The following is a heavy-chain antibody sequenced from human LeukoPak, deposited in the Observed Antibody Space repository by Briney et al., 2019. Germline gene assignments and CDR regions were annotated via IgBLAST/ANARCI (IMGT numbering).Heavy chain of an antibody. CDR2: INQDGSEK. CDR3: AREGVANGMDV. Sequence: SGGSLRLSCAASGFTFSSYWMSWVRQAPGEGLEWVANINQDGSEKYYVDSVKGRFTISRDNAKNSLYLQMNSLRAEDTAVFYCAREGVANGMDVWGQGTTVTVSS. CDR1: GFTFSSYW. V-gene: IGHV3-7*01. J-gene: IGHJ6*02. D-gene: IGHD5-12*01.